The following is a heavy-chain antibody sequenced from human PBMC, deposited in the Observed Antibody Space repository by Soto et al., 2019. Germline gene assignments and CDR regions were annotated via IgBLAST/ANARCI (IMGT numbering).Heavy chain of an antibody. D-gene: IGHD3-22*01. CDR1: GYTFTSYG. CDR2: ISAYNGNT. CDR3: ARVGDSSGYYYSDY. Sequence: VSCKASGYTFTSYGIRWVRQAPGQGLEWMGWISAYNGNTNYAQKLQGRVTMTTDTSTSTAYMELRSLRSDDTAVYYCARVGDSSGYYYSDYWGQGTLVTVSS. J-gene: IGHJ4*02. V-gene: IGHV1-18*01.